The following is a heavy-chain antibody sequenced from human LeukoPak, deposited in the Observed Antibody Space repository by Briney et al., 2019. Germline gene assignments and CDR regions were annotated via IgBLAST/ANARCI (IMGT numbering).Heavy chain of an antibody. CDR3: AKRRGGSYYDAFDI. J-gene: IGHJ3*02. V-gene: IGHV3-23*01. CDR1: GFTFSSYA. CDR2: ISVSGSST. Sequence: PGESLRLSCAASGFTFSSYAMSWVRQAPGKGLEWVSAISVSGSSTYYADSVKGRFTIARDNSKNTLYLQMDSLRAEDTAVYYCAKRRGGSYYDAFDIWGQGTMATVSS. D-gene: IGHD1-26*01.